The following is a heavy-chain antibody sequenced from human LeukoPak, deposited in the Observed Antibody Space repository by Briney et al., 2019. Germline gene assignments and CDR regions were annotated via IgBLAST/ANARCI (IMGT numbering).Heavy chain of an antibody. Sequence: ASVKVSCKVFGYTLTELSMHWVRQAPGKGLEWMGGIDPEDGETIYAQKFRGRVTMTRDTSTSAVYMEVSSLRSEDTAVYYCARGGSLAVAPHQYYFDYWGQGTLVTVSS. D-gene: IGHD6-19*01. CDR2: IDPEDGET. V-gene: IGHV1-24*01. J-gene: IGHJ4*02. CDR1: GYTLTELS. CDR3: ARGGSLAVAPHQYYFDY.